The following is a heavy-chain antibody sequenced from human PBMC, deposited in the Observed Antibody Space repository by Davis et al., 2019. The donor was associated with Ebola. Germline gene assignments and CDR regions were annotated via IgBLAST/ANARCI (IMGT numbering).Heavy chain of an antibody. J-gene: IGHJ4*02. CDR3: AREGLGGSGSYYKRNLDY. Sequence: GESLKISCAASGFSVSTKYMNWVRQAPGKGLQWVSIMYSGGTTYYADSVKGRFTISRDSSKNTVYLQMNNLRAEDTAVYYCAREGLGGSGSYYKRNLDYWGQGTLVTVSS. CDR2: MYSGGTT. CDR1: GFSVSTKY. V-gene: IGHV3-53*01. D-gene: IGHD3-10*01.